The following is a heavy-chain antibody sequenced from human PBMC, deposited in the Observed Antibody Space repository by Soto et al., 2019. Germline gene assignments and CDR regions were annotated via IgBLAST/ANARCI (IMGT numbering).Heavy chain of an antibody. J-gene: IGHJ5*02. Sequence: QITLKESGPTLVKPTQTLTLTCTFSGFSLSTSGVGVGWIRQPPGKALEWLALIYWDDDQRHSPSLKSRLTITRDISKNQVVLTMTIIDPVDTATYCCAHSLIGYYYDSSGSNSFDPWDQATLVTVSS. CDR1: GFSLSTSGVG. V-gene: IGHV2-5*02. D-gene: IGHD3-22*01. CDR3: AHSLIGYYYDSSGSNSFDP. CDR2: IYWDDDQ.